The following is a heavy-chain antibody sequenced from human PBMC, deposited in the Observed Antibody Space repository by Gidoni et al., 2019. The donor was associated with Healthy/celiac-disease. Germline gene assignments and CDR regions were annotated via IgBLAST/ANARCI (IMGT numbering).Heavy chain of an antibody. Sequence: QVQRVESGGGGVQPGRSLRLSCAASGCTLSSYGMHWVRQAPGKGLEGVAVIWYDVSNQYYADSVQGRFTISRDNSQNTLYLQMNSLRAEDTAVYYCARDRHAWGAAGRPFVYWGQGTLVTVSS. CDR3: ARDRHAWGAAGRPFVY. J-gene: IGHJ4*02. V-gene: IGHV3-33*01. CDR2: IWYDVSNQ. CDR1: GCTLSSYG. D-gene: IGHD6-13*01.